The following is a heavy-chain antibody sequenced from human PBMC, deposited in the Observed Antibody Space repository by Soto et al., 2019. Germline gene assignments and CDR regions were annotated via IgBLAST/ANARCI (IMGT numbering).Heavy chain of an antibody. CDR1: VFTFIDYS. D-gene: IGHD5-18*01. V-gene: IGHV3-30*18. J-gene: IGHJ6*03. CDR3: AKIRMVNDMFQMEV. CDR2: ISFDGSNT. Sequence: HPVGSLILSCATSVFTFIDYSIHLFLQAPGQGLEWVAAISFDGSNTYYADSLTGRFTISRDPSKNTLYLDMNSLRPEDTDVYYCAKIRMVNDMFQMEVWGKGTTLNVS.